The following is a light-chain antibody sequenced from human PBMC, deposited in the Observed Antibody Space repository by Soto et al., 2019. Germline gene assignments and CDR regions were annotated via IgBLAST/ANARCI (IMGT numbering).Light chain of an antibody. CDR3: AAWDDSLNGVE. CDR2: TNN. V-gene: IGLV1-44*01. J-gene: IGLJ2*01. Sequence: QSVLTQPPSASGTPGQRVTISCSGSSSNIGSHTVNWYQQLPGTTPKLLIYTNNQRPSGVPDRFSGSKSGTSASLAISALESEDEADYYCAAWDDSLNGVEFGGGTKLTVL. CDR1: SSNIGSHT.